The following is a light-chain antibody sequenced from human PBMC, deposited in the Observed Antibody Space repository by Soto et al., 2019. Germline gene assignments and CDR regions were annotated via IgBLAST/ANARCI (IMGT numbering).Light chain of an antibody. CDR2: KAS. J-gene: IGKJ4*01. V-gene: IGKV1-5*03. CDR3: QQYKTFSEVT. CDR1: QSISNW. Sequence: GARVTITCRASQSISNWLAWYQQKPEKAPNLLIYKASSLQSGVPSRFSGSGSETEFTLTISSLQPDDFATYYCQQYKTFSEVTFGGGTKVEIK.